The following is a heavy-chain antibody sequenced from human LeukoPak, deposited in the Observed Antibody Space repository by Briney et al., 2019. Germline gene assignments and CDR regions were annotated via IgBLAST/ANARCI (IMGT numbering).Heavy chain of an antibody. CDR1: EFTFSSYS. CDR2: ITNSGNSK. CDR3: AKDSVLRFLELGDY. D-gene: IGHD3-3*01. J-gene: IGHJ4*02. Sequence: GGSLRLSCAASEFTFSSYSMNWVRQAPGKGLEWVSYITNSGNSKSYADSVKGRFTISRDNTKNSLYLQMNGLRAEDTAVYYCAKDSVLRFLELGDYWGQGTLVTVSS. V-gene: IGHV3-48*01.